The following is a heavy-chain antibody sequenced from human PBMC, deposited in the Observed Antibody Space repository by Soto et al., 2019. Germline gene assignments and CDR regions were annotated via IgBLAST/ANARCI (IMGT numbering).Heavy chain of an antibody. CDR3: ARFQGLHFDY. CDR2: IFPMFGTA. Sequence: QVQLVQSGAEVKKPGSSVKVSCKASGGTFSDHAFSWVRQAPGQGLEWMGRIFPMFGTADYAQKFQGRLIITADDSTSTAYMELSSPRSEDTAVYYCARFQGLHFDYWGQGTLVRVSS. CDR1: GGTFSDHA. J-gene: IGHJ4*02. D-gene: IGHD2-21*02. V-gene: IGHV1-69*18.